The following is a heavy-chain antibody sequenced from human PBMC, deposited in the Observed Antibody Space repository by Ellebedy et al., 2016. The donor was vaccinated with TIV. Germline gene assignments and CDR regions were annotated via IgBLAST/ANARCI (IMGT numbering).Heavy chain of an antibody. CDR2: INAGGVII. J-gene: IGHJ4*02. Sequence: PGGSLRLSCAGSGYTFSSYAMSWVRQAPGKGLEWVSGINAGGVIIAYADSVKGRFTISRDNSKNTLYLQMSSLRAEDTAVYYCVPRMVVAFEYWGQGALVTVSS. CDR3: VPRMVVAFEY. V-gene: IGHV3-23*01. D-gene: IGHD2-21*01. CDR1: GYTFSSYA.